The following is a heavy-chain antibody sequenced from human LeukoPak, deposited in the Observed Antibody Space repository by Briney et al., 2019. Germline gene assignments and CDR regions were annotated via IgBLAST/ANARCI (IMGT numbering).Heavy chain of an antibody. CDR1: GYTFTNYD. CDR3: ARAGYCGDGGCRGGSAFDV. V-gene: IGHV1-18*01. D-gene: IGHD2-15*01. Sequence: ASVRVSCKTSGYTFTNYDIYWVRQAPGQGLECMGWISGYTGDTKYAQILQGRFTVTTDTSTSTAYMELRSLTYDDTAVYYCARAGYCGDGGCRGGSAFDVWGQGTMVTVSS. J-gene: IGHJ3*01. CDR2: ISGYTGDT.